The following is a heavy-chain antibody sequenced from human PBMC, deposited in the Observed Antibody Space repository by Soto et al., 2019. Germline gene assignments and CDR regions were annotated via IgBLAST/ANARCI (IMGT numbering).Heavy chain of an antibody. J-gene: IGHJ4*02. CDR2: ISGSGDTT. CDR3: AKGHPGGSCYSGLDC. Sequence: GGSLRLSCAASGFSLSTCAMTWVRQAPGKGLEWVLCISGSGDTTYYADSVKGRFTISRDTSKNTVYLQMNSLRVDDTAVYYCAKGHPGGSCYSGLDCWGQGTLVTVSS. CDR1: GFSLSTCA. D-gene: IGHD2-15*01. V-gene: IGHV3-23*01.